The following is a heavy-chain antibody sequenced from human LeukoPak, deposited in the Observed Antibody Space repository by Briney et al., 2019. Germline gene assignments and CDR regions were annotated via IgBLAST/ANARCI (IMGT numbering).Heavy chain of an antibody. V-gene: IGHV3-49*04. CDR3: TRDLSAAGTDPYFDY. CDR1: GFTFGDYA. J-gene: IGHJ4*02. Sequence: GGSLRLSCTASGFTFGDYAMSWVRQAPGKGLEWVGFIRSKAYGGTTEYAASVKGRFTISRDDSKSIAYLQMNSLKTEDAAVYYCTRDLSAAGTDPYFDYWGQGTLVTVSS. D-gene: IGHD6-13*01. CDR2: IRSKAYGGTT.